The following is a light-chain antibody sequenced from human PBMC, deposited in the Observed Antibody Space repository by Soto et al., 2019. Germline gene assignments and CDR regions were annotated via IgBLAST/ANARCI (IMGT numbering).Light chain of an antibody. CDR1: QSVSSTY. CDR3: QQYGSSPPKT. CDR2: GAS. Sequence: EIVLTQSPGTLSLSPGERATLSCRSSQSVSSTYLAWYQQKPGQAPRLLLYGASSRATGIPDRFSGSGSGTDFTLTISRLEPEDFIVYYCQQYGSSPPKTFGQGTKVDIK. V-gene: IGKV3-20*01. J-gene: IGKJ1*01.